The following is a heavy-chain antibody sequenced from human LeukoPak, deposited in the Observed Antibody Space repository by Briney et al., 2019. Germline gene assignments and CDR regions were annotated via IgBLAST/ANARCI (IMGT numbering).Heavy chain of an antibody. CDR3: ARAPRDYGDYGGDY. D-gene: IGHD4-17*01. J-gene: IGHJ4*02. Sequence: GGSLRLSCAASGFTVSSNYMSWVRQAPGKGLEWVSVIYSGGSTYYADSVKGRFTISRDNSKNTLYLQMNSLRAEDTAVYYCARAPRDYGDYGGDYWGQGTLVTVSS. CDR1: GFTVSSNY. V-gene: IGHV3-66*01. CDR2: IYSGGST.